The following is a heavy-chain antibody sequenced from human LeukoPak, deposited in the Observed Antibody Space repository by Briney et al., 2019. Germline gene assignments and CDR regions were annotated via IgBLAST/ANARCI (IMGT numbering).Heavy chain of an antibody. V-gene: IGHV3-21*01. CDR1: GFTFSSYS. Sequence: PGGSLRLSCAASGFTFSSYSMNWARQAPGKGLEWVSSISSSSSYIYYADSVKGRFTISRDNAKNSLYLQMNSLRAEDPAVYYCARDAYCSSTSCKEYFDLWGRGTLVTVSS. CDR2: ISSSSSYI. D-gene: IGHD2-2*01. CDR3: ARDAYCSSTSCKEYFDL. J-gene: IGHJ2*01.